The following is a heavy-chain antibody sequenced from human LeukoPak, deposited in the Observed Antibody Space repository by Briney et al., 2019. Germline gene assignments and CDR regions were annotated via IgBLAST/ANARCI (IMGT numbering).Heavy chain of an antibody. D-gene: IGHD6-13*01. Sequence: SETLSLTCTVSGGSISSYYWSWIRQPPGKGLKWIGYIYYSGSTNYNPSLKSRVTISVDTSKNQFSLKLSSVTAADTAVYYCARDEAAAGAEYFQHWGQGTLVTVSS. J-gene: IGHJ1*01. CDR1: GGSISSYY. CDR3: ARDEAAAGAEYFQH. CDR2: IYYSGST. V-gene: IGHV4-59*01.